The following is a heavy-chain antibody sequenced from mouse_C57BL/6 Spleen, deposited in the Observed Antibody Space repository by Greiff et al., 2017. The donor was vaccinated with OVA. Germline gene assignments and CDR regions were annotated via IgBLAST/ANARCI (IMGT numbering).Heavy chain of an antibody. Sequence: VQLVESGAELVKPGASVKISCKASGYAFSSYWMNWVKQRHGKGLEWIGQIYPGDGGTNYNGKFKGKATLTADKSSSTAYMQLSSLTSEDSAVYYCARPYDYSIDYWGQGTSVTVSS. CDR3: ARPYDYSIDY. CDR2: IYPGDGGT. V-gene: IGHV1-80*01. J-gene: IGHJ4*01. D-gene: IGHD2-3*01. CDR1: GYAFSSYW.